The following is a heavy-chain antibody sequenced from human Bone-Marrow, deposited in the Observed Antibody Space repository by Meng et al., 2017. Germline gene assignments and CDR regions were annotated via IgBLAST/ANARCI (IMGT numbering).Heavy chain of an antibody. Sequence: GGSLRLSCVASGYPFNNYAMHWVRQAPGQGLEWVALISYDGSYKFYSDSVERRFTISRDNSKRTLFLHMSSLRVEDTGVYYCARVVAPFGKCSGGTCYYVMDVWCQGTTVTVSS. CDR3: ARVVAPFGKCSGGTCYYVMDV. D-gene: IGHD2-15*01. CDR2: ISYDGSYK. V-gene: IGHV3-30*03. CDR1: GYPFNNYA. J-gene: IGHJ6*02.